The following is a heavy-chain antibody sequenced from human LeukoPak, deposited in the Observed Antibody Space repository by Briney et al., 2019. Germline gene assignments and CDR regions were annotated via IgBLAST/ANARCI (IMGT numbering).Heavy chain of an antibody. CDR2: IYTSGST. J-gene: IGHJ5*02. Sequence: PSETLSLTCTVSGGSISSYYWSWIRQSAGKGLEWIGRIYTSGSTNYNPSLKSRVTMSVDTSKNQFSLKLSSVTAADTAVYYCARDPNYYGSGSDYRVGGNWFDPWGQGTLGPVSS. D-gene: IGHD3-10*01. CDR1: GGSISSYY. V-gene: IGHV4-4*07. CDR3: ARDPNYYGSGSDYRVGGNWFDP.